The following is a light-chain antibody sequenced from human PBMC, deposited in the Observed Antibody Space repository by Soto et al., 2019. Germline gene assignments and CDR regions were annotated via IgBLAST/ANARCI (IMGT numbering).Light chain of an antibody. J-gene: IGKJ4*01. CDR1: QSVDSKD. Sequence: EIVLTQSPGTLSLSPGERATLSCRASQSVDSKDLAWYQQKPGQAPRILIFAASSRATGIPDRFSGSGSGTDFTLTISRLEPGDFSVYYCQQRSNWPLTFGGGTKVETK. V-gene: IGKV3D-20*02. CDR2: AAS. CDR3: QQRSNWPLT.